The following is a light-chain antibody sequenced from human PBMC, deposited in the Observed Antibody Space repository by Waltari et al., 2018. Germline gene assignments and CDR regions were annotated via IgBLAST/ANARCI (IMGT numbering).Light chain of an antibody. Sequence: QSVMTQPPSASGTPGQRVTISCSGSSSNIGNNHVYWYQQLPGAAPKLLIDRNNQRPSGVPDRFSVSKSGTSASLAISGLRSEDEADYYCGGWDDSLNGWVFGGGTKLTVL. CDR2: RNN. CDR3: GGWDDSLNGWV. CDR1: SSNIGNNH. J-gene: IGLJ3*02. V-gene: IGLV1-47*01.